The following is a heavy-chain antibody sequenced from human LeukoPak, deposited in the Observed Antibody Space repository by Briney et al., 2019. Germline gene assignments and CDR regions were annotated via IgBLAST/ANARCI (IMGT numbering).Heavy chain of an antibody. J-gene: IGHJ5*02. V-gene: IGHV4-39*07. Sequence: SETLSLTCTVSGGSISSSSYSWGWIRQPPGKGLEWIGSISYTGSTYSNPSLKSRVTMSVDTSKNQFSLKLSFVTAADTAVFYCARGVVPAALWQDWFDPWGQGTLVIVSS. CDR2: ISYTGST. CDR3: ARGVVPAALWQDWFDP. CDR1: GGSISSSSYS. D-gene: IGHD2-2*01.